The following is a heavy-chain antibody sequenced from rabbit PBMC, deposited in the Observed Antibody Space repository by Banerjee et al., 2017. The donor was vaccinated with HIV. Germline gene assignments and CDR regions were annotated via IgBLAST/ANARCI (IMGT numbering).Heavy chain of an antibody. CDR1: GFSFSSSYV. J-gene: IGHJ4*01. CDR3: ARNFYFDL. CDR2: INTGSGSA. V-gene: IGHV1S45*01. Sequence: QEQLEESGGDLVKPEGSLTLTCTASGFSFSSSYVMSWVRQAPGKGLEWIGFINTGSGSAYYASWAKSRFTISKTSSTTVTLQMTSLTAADTATYFCARNFYFDLWGPGTLVTVS.